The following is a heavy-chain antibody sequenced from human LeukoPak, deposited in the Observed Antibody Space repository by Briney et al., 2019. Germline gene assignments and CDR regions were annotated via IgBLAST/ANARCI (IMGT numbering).Heavy chain of an antibody. CDR3: ASPYGSGHWYFDL. V-gene: IGHV4-39*07. D-gene: IGHD3-10*01. Sequence: SETLSLTCTVSGGSISSYYWGWIRQPPGKGLEWIGSIYYSGSTYYNPSLKSRVTIPVDTSKNQFSLKLSSVTAADTAVYYCASPYGSGHWYFDLWGRGTLVTVSS. CDR1: GGSISSYY. CDR2: IYYSGST. J-gene: IGHJ2*01.